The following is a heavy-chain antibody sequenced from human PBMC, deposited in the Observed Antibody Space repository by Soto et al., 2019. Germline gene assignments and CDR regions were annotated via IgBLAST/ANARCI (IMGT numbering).Heavy chain of an antibody. CDR2: IKSKTDGGTT. Sequence: SGGTLRLSCAASGFTFINAWMSWVRQAPEKGLEWVGRIKSKTDGGTTDYAAPVKGRFTISRHDSKNTLYLQMNSLKTEDTAVYYCTTFYTRAPIGSAPWGQGTLVTGFS. CDR1: GFTFINAW. CDR3: TTFYTRAPIGSAP. J-gene: IGHJ5*02. D-gene: IGHD2-15*01. V-gene: IGHV3-15*01.